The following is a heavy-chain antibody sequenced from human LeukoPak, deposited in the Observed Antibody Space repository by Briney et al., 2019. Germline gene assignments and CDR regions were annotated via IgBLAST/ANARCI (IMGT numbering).Heavy chain of an antibody. V-gene: IGHV4-34*01. CDR3: ARAPIYGDYAQYYYYYGMDV. J-gene: IGHJ6*02. CDR1: GGSFSGYY. Sequence: SETLSLTCAVYGGSFSGYYWSWIRQPPGKGLEWIGEINHSGSTNYNPSLKSRVTISVDPSKNQFSLKLSSVTAADTAVYYCARAPIYGDYAQYYYYYGMDVWGQGTTVTVSS. CDR2: INHSGST. D-gene: IGHD4-17*01.